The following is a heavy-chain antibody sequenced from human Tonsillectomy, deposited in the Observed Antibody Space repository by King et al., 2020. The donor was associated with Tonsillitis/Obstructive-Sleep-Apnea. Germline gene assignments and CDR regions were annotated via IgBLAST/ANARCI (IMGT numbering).Heavy chain of an antibody. V-gene: IGHV4-59*01. CDR3: ARAMVRGVSVPFYY. J-gene: IGHJ4*02. Sequence: QLQESGPGLVKPSETLSLTCTVSGGSISSYYWSWIRQPPGKGLEWIGYIYYSGSTNYNPSLKSRVTISVDTSKNQFSLKLSSVTAADTAVYYCARAMVRGVSVPFYYWGQGTLVTVSS. CDR1: GGSISSYY. CDR2: IYYSGST. D-gene: IGHD3-10*01.